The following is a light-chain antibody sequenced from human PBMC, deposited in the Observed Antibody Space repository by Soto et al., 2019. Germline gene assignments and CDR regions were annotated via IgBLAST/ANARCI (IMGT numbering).Light chain of an antibody. CDR2: GAS. J-gene: IGKJ1*01. Sequence: IVLTQSPGTLSLAPGERATLSSRASQSVSSSYLAWYQQKPGQAPRLLIYGASSRATGIPDRFSGSGSGTDFTLTISRLEPEALAVYYCQQYGSSPWTFGQGTKVDIK. CDR1: QSVSSSY. V-gene: IGKV3-20*01. CDR3: QQYGSSPWT.